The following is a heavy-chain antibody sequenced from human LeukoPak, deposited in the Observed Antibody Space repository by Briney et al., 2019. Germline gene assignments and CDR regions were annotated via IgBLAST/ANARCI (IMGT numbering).Heavy chain of an antibody. CDR1: GGSISSYY. CDR3: ARSSSMVRGAVDY. Sequence: HPSETLSLTCTVSGGSISSYYWSWIRQPPGKGLEWIGYIYYSGSTNYNPSLKSRVTISVDTSMNQFSLKLSSVTAADTAVYYCARSSSMVRGAVDYWGQGTLVTVSS. D-gene: IGHD3-10*01. V-gene: IGHV4-59*12. CDR2: IYYSGST. J-gene: IGHJ4*02.